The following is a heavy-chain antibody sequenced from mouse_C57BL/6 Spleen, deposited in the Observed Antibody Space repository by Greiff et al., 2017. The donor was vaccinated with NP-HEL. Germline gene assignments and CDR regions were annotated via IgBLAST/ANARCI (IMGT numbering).Heavy chain of an antibody. CDR3: ARGGFIAY. J-gene: IGHJ3*01. V-gene: IGHV3-6*01. CDR1: GYSITSGYY. Sequence: VQLKQSGPGLVKPSQSLSLTCSVTGYSITSGYYWNWIRQFPGNKLEWMSYISYDGSNNYNPSLKNRISITRDTSKNQFFLKLNSVTTEYTATYYCARGGFIAYWGQGTLVTVSA. CDR2: ISYDGSN.